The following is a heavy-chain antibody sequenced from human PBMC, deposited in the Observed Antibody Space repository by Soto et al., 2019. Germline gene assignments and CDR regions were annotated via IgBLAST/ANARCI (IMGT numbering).Heavy chain of an antibody. J-gene: IGHJ4*02. CDR2: IYYSGST. CDR1: GYSISSSNW. CDR3: ARHLGEGYFDY. Sequence: SETLSLTCAVSGYSISSSNWWGWIRQPPGKGLEWIGYIYYSGSTYYNPSLKSRVTISVDTSKNHFSLKLSSVTAADTAVYYCARHLGEGYFDYWGQGTLVTVSS. V-gene: IGHV4-28*01.